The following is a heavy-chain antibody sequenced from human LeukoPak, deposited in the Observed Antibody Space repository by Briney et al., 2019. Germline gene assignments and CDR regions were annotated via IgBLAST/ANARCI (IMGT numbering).Heavy chain of an antibody. D-gene: IGHD6-19*01. J-gene: IGHJ4*02. CDR2: VYYNGNT. Sequence: SETLSITCTVSGGSISTYYWSWIRQPPGNGLEWIGYVYYNGNTNYNPSLKSRVTISVDTSKNQFSLQLTSVTAADTAVYFCARRVAVTARYYFDFWGQGTLVTVSS. V-gene: IGHV4-59*08. CDR3: ARRVAVTARYYFDF. CDR1: GGSISTYY.